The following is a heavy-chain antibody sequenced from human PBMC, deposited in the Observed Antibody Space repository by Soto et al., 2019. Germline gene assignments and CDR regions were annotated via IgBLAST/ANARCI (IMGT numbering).Heavy chain of an antibody. V-gene: IGHV1-69*13. CDR3: ARTTYYYDSSRAFDI. Sequence: SVKVSCKASGDTFSTYTITWMRQAPGQGLEWMGGIIPRSATSKYAQKFQGRVTITADESTSTVYMELRTLRPEDTAVYYCARTTYYYDSSRAFDIWGQGTMVTVSS. D-gene: IGHD3-22*01. CDR2: IIPRSATS. J-gene: IGHJ3*02. CDR1: GDTFSTYT.